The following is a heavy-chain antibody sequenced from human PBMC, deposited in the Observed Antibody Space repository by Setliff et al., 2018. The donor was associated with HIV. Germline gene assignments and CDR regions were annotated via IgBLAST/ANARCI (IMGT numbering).Heavy chain of an antibody. D-gene: IGHD5-12*01. J-gene: IGHJ4*02. CDR1: GGSFSGYY. V-gene: IGHV4-34*12. CDR3: ARRSGYAGDY. Sequence: SETLSLTCAVYGGSFSGYYWNWIRQPPGKGLEWIGEIIHSGGTNYNPSLKSRVTISVDTSKNQFSLKLSSVTAADTAVYYCARRSGYAGDYWGQGTLVTVSS. CDR2: IIHSGGT.